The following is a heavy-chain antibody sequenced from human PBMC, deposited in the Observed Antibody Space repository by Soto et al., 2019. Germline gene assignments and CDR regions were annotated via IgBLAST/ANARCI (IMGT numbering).Heavy chain of an antibody. J-gene: IGHJ3*02. Sequence: QVHLVQSGAEVKKPGASVKVPCKASGYTFTSYAIHWVRQAPGQRLEWMGWINTANGNTAYSQKFQGRVTVTRDTSSSTAYMDLSSLRSEDTAVDYCARGGLVGASTFAFDIWGQGTGVTVSS. V-gene: IGHV1-3*04. CDR2: INTANGNT. CDR1: GYTFTSYA. D-gene: IGHD1-26*01. CDR3: ARGGLVGASTFAFDI.